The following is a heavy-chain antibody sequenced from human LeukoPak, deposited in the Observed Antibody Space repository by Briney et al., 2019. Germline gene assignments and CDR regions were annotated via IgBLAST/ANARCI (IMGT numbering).Heavy chain of an antibody. CDR3: ARDRGYAEPSYFDY. J-gene: IGHJ4*02. CDR2: IWYDGSNK. Sequence: PGGSLRLSCAASGFTFSSYGMHWARQAPGKGLEWVAVIWYDGSNKYYADSVKGRFTISRDNSKNTLYLQMNSLRAEDTAVYYCARDRGYAEPSYFDYWGQGTLVTVSS. CDR1: GFTFSSYG. D-gene: IGHD1-1*01. V-gene: IGHV3-33*01.